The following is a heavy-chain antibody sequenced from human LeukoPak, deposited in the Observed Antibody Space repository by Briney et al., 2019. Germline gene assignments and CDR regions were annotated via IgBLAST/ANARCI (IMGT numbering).Heavy chain of an antibody. CDR2: ISDSGTTT. D-gene: IGHD3-10*01. V-gene: IGHV3-23*01. CDR1: GFTFSNYA. CDR3: AKGQRITMVRGVNWFDP. Sequence: GGSLRLSCAASGFTFSNYAMYWVRQAPGKGLEWLSDISDSGTTTNYADSVKGRFTISRDNSKNTLYLQMNSLRAEDTAVYYCAKGQRITMVRGVNWFDPWGQGTLVTVSS. J-gene: IGHJ5*02.